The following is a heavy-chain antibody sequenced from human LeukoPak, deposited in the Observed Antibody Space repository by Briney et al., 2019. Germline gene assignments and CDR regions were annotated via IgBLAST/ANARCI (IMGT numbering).Heavy chain of an antibody. D-gene: IGHD3-10*01. Sequence: GGSLRLSCAASGFTFSNNVMSWVRQAPGKGLEWVSSISGSGGYTHYADSVKGRFTISRDNSKNTLYLQMISLRAEDTAVYYCAREVVRGVPDYWGQGTLVTVSS. V-gene: IGHV3-23*01. CDR3: AREVVRGVPDY. J-gene: IGHJ4*02. CDR2: ISGSGGYT. CDR1: GFTFSNNV.